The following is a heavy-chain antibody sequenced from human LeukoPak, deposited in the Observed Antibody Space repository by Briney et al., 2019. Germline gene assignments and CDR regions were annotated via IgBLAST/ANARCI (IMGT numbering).Heavy chain of an antibody. CDR2: IFYTGST. J-gene: IGHJ3*02. V-gene: IGHV4-59*01. D-gene: IGHD4-23*01. Sequence: PSETLSLTCTVSGGSISSYYWSWIRQPPGKGLEWIGYIFYTGSTNYNPSLKSRVTISVLTSKNRFSLKLSSVTAADTADYYCAALTGGDDAFDIWGQGTMVTVSS. CDR3: AALTGGDDAFDI. CDR1: GGSISSYY.